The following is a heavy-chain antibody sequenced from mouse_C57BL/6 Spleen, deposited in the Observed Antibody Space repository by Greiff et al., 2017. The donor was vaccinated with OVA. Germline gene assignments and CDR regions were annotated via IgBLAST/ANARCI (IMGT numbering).Heavy chain of an antibody. CDR1: GYTFTDYY. J-gene: IGHJ2*01. CDR2: INPYNGGT. D-gene: IGHD4-1*01. CDR3: ARNWDGGDFDY. Sequence: EVQLQQSGPVLVKPGASVKMSCKASGYTFTDYYMNWVKQSHGKSLEWIGVINPYNGGTSYNQKFKGKATLTVDKSSSTAYMELNSLTSEDSAVYYCARNWDGGDFDYWGQGTTLTVSS. V-gene: IGHV1-19*01.